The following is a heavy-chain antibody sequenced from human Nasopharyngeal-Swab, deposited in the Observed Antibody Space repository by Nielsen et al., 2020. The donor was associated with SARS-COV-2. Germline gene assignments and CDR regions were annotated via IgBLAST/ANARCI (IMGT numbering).Heavy chain of an antibody. D-gene: IGHD1-26*01. CDR2: IIPILGIA. V-gene: IGHV1-69*10. Sequence: SVKVSCKASGGTVSNYAISWVRQAPGQGLEWMGGIIPILGIANYAQKFQGRVTITADKSTSTAYMELSSLRSEDTAVYYCAREGNGVYSGSRRFDYWGQGTLVTVSS. CDR1: GGTVSNYA. J-gene: IGHJ4*02. CDR3: AREGNGVYSGSRRFDY.